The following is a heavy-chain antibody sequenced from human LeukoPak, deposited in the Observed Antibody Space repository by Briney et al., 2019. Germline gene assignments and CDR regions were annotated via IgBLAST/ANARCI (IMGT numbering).Heavy chain of an antibody. CDR2: ISWNSGSI. Sequence: GGSLRLSCAASGFTFDDYAMHWVRQAPGKGLEWVSGISWNSGSIGYADSVKGRFTISRDNAKNSLYLQMNSLRAEDTALYYCAKDRAVLWFGEFYGMDVWGQGTTVTVSS. D-gene: IGHD3-10*01. CDR3: AKDRAVLWFGEFYGMDV. CDR1: GFTFDDYA. J-gene: IGHJ6*02. V-gene: IGHV3-9*01.